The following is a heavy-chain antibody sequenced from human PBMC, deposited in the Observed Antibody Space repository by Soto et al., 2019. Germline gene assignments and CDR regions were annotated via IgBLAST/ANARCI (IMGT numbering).Heavy chain of an antibody. J-gene: IGHJ4*02. D-gene: IGHD2-2*01. CDR2: IYYSGST. CDR3: ARAFSDCSSTSCSYYFDY. CDR1: GGSISSGDYY. Sequence: QVQLQESGPGLVKPSQTLSLTCTVSGGSISSGDYYWSWIRQPPGKGLEWIGYIYYSGSTYYNPSLTSRVTISVDTSTHQSSLKLSSVTASDTAVYYCARAFSDCSSTSCSYYFDYWGQGTLVTVSS. V-gene: IGHV4-30-4*01.